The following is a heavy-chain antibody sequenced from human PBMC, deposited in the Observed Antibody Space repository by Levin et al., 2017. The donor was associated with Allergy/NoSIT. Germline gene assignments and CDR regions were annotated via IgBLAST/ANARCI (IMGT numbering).Heavy chain of an antibody. CDR2: ISYDGSNK. D-gene: IGHD3-10*01. J-gene: IGHJ4*02. Sequence: SCAASGFTFSSYGMHWVRQAPGKGLEWVAVISYDGSNKYYADSVKGRFTISRDNSKNTLYLQMNSLRAEDTAVYYCAKDFAGSGSYYRATYFDYWGQGTLVTVSS. V-gene: IGHV3-30*18. CDR1: GFTFSSYG. CDR3: AKDFAGSGSYYRATYFDY.